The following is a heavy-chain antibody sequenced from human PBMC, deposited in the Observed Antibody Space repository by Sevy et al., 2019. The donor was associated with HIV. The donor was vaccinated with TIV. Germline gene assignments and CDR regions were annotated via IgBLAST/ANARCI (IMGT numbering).Heavy chain of an antibody. V-gene: IGHV3-21*01. Sequence: GGSLRLSCAASGFTFSSYNMNWVRQAPGKGLEWVSSISSSSNYIYYADSMKGRFTISRDNAMNSLYLLMNSLRAEDTAVYYCARVVAYCSGGSCFPGYYYGMDVWGQGTTVTVSS. CDR1: GFTFSSYN. CDR3: ARVVAYCSGGSCFPGYYYGMDV. CDR2: ISSSSNYI. D-gene: IGHD2-15*01. J-gene: IGHJ6*02.